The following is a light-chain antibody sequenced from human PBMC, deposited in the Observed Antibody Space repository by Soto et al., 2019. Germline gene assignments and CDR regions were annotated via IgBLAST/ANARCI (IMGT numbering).Light chain of an antibody. Sequence: QSVLTQPPSASGTPGQRVTISCSGGSSNIGSKPVNWYQQLPGAAPKLLIHNTNQRPSGVPDRFSGSKSGTSASLAISGLQSDDEAHYYCAAWDDSLNGLVFGGGTKLTVL. CDR2: NTN. CDR3: AAWDDSLNGLV. CDR1: SSNIGSKP. J-gene: IGLJ2*01. V-gene: IGLV1-44*01.